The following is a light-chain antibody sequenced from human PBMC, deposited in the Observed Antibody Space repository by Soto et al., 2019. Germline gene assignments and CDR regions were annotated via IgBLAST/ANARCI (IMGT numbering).Light chain of an antibody. V-gene: IGLV1-40*01. CDR1: TSNTGADYD. CDR3: QSYDSSLSGVV. J-gene: IGLJ2*01. CDR2: GNS. Sequence: QSVLTQPPSVSGPPGRGVTFSCPGSTSNTGADYDVHWYRQLPGTAPKLFIYGNSNRPSGVPDRFSGSKSGTSASLAITGLQAEDEADYYCQSYDSSLSGVVFGGGTKLTVL.